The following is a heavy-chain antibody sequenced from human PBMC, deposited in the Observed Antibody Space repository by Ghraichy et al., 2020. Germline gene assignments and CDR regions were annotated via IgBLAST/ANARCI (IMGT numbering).Heavy chain of an antibody. J-gene: IGHJ5*02. CDR3: ASSRYDFWSGHNWFDP. Sequence: SVKVSCKASGGTFSSYAISWVLQAPGQGLEWMGRIIPILGIANYAQKFQGRVTITADKSTSTAYMELSSLRSEDTAVYYCASSRYDFWSGHNWFDPWGQGTLVTVSS. V-gene: IGHV1-69*04. CDR1: GGTFSSYA. CDR2: IIPILGIA. D-gene: IGHD3-3*01.